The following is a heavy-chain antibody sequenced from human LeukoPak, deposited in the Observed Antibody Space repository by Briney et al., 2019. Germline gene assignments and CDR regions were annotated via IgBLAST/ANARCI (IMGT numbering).Heavy chain of an antibody. Sequence: SQTLSLTCTVSGGSISSVSYYWSWTRQPAGRGREWIGRIYDSGSTNYNPSLKSRVTISVDTSKNQISLKLRCVTAAATAVYYCARDLNDYYYYYYMDVWGKGTTVTVSS. V-gene: IGHV4-61*02. CDR3: ARDLNDYYYYYYMDV. D-gene: IGHD1-1*01. CDR1: GGSISSVSYY. J-gene: IGHJ6*03. CDR2: IYDSGST.